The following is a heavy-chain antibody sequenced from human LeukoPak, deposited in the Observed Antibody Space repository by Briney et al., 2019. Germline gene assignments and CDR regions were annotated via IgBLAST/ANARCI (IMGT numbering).Heavy chain of an antibody. J-gene: IGHJ5*02. CDR2: INHSGST. CDR3: VRGASAAGTDNWFDP. V-gene: IGHV4-34*01. CDR1: GGSFSGYY. Sequence: SETLSLTCAVYGGSFSGYYWSWIRQPPGKGLEWIGEINHSGSTNYNPSLKSRVTISVDTSKNQFSLKLSSVTAADTAVYYCVRGASAAGTDNWFDPWGQGTLVTVSS. D-gene: IGHD6-13*01.